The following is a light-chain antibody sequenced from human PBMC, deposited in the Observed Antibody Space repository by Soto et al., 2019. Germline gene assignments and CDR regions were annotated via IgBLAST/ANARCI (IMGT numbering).Light chain of an antibody. V-gene: IGKV3-20*01. CDR2: DSS. CDR3: QQYDISPWT. J-gene: IGKJ1*01. Sequence: EIVLTLSPPILSLSPGQRATLSCRASQSVSSYLAWYQQKPGQPPRLLIYDSSTRATGFPDRFSGRGSGTDFTLTIIRLEPEDFAVYDCQQYDISPWTFGQGTKVDIK. CDR1: QSVSSY.